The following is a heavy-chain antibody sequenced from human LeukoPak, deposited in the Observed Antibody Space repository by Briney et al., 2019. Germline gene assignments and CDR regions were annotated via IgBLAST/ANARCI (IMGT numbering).Heavy chain of an antibody. D-gene: IGHD3-10*01. CDR3: ARNPSPHYGSYFDY. CDR1: GYSISSGYY. Sequence: PSETLSLTCAVSGYSISSGYYWGWIRQPPGKGLEWIGSIYHSGSTYSNPSLKSRVTISVDTSKNQFSLKLSSVTAADTAVYYCARNPSPHYGSYFDYWGQGTLATVSS. J-gene: IGHJ4*02. V-gene: IGHV4-38-2*01. CDR2: IYHSGST.